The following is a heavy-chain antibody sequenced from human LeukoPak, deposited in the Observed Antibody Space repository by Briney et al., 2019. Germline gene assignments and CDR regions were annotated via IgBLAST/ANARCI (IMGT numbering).Heavy chain of an antibody. Sequence: GASVKVSCKASGYTFTSYGISWVRQAPGQGLEWMGWINPNSGDAKFAHQFQGRVTGSRDTSISTVYMELSSLTSDDTAVYYCLRARSGMDVWGQGTAVTVS. CDR2: INPNSGDA. J-gene: IGHJ6*02. V-gene: IGHV1-2*02. CDR3: LRARSGMDV. CDR1: GYTFTSYG.